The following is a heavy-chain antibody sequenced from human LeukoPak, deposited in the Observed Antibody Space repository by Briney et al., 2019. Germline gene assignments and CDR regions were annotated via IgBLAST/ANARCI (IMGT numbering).Heavy chain of an antibody. V-gene: IGHV1-18*01. J-gene: IGHJ4*01. CDR2: ISAYNGNT. D-gene: IGHD1-1*01. CDR1: GYTFTSYG. Sequence: ASVKVSCKASGYTFTSYGISWVRQAPGQGLEWMGWISAYNGNTNYAQKLQGRVTMTTDTSTSTAYMELRSLRSDDTAVYYCGRAPGLEPVTRVDYWGKEPWSPSPQ. CDR3: GRAPGLEPVTRVDY.